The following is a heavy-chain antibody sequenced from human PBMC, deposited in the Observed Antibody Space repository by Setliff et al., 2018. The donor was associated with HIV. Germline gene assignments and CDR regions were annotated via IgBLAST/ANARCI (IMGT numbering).Heavy chain of an antibody. CDR2: VWSDESKK. D-gene: IGHD2-15*01. CDR1: GFAFSTYG. V-gene: IGHV3-30*02. J-gene: IGHJ4*02. Sequence: HPGGSLRLSCAASGFAFSTYGMHWVRQPPGKGLEWVAFVWSDESKKFYADSVKGRFTISRDNSRNTLYLQMNSLRIEDTAVYYCSGIVVGPFVDCWGQGTLVTVSS. CDR3: SGIVVGPFVDC.